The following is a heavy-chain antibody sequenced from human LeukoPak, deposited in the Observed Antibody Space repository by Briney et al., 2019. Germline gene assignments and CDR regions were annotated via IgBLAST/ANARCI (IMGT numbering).Heavy chain of an antibody. CDR2: VDPEDGET. CDR1: GYTFTDYY. J-gene: IGHJ4*02. D-gene: IGHD3-3*01. V-gene: IGHV1-69-2*01. Sequence: ASVKVSCKVCGYTFTDYYMHWVQQAPGKGLEWMGLVDPEDGETIYAEKFQGRVTITADTSTDTAYMELSSLRSEDTAVYYCATSILTIFGVVTLHLDYWGQGTLVTVSS. CDR3: ATSILTIFGVVTLHLDY.